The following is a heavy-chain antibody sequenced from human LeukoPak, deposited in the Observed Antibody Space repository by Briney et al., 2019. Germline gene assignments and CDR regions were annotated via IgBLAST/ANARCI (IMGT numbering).Heavy chain of an antibody. Sequence: SETLSLTCAVYGGSFSGYYWSWIRQPPGKWLEWIGEINHSGSTNYNPSLKSRGTISVDTSKNQFSLKLSSVPAADTAVYYCARVGSRITMVRGVIIRRYYFDYWGQGTLVTVSS. CDR1: GGSFSGYY. CDR3: ARVGSRITMVRGVIIRRYYFDY. J-gene: IGHJ4*02. V-gene: IGHV4-34*01. D-gene: IGHD3-10*01. CDR2: INHSGST.